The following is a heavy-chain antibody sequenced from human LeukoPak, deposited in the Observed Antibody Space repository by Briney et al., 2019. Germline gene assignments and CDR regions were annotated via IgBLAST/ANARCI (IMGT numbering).Heavy chain of an antibody. Sequence: GGSLRLSCAASGFNFSSYAMHWVRQAPGKGLEWVAVISYDGSNKYYADSVKGRFTISRDNSKNTLYLQMNSLRAEDTAVYYCARDYCSSTSCYIGALDYWGQGTLVTVSS. V-gene: IGHV3-30-3*01. CDR1: GFNFSSYA. J-gene: IGHJ4*02. CDR2: ISYDGSNK. D-gene: IGHD2-2*02. CDR3: ARDYCSSTSCYIGALDY.